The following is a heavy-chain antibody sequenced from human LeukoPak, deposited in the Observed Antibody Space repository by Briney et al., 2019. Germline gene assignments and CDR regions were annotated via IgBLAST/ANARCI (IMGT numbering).Heavy chain of an antibody. CDR1: GGSISSGGYY. D-gene: IGHD2-2*01. CDR2: IYHSGST. J-gene: IGHJ5*02. CDR3: ARSSTSRSWSWFDP. Sequence: SETLSLTCTVSGGSISSGGYYWSWIRQPPGKGLEWIGYIYHSGSTYYNPSLKSRVTISVDRSKNQFSLKLSSVTAADTAVYYCARSSTSRSWSWFDPWGQGTLVTVSS. V-gene: IGHV4-30-2*01.